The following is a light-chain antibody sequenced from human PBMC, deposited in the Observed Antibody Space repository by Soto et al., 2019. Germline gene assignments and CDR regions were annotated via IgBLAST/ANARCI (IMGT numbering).Light chain of an antibody. J-gene: IGKJ1*01. CDR3: HQYGSSSAA. CDR2: DAS. V-gene: IGKV3-20*01. Sequence: ENVLTQSHGTLSLSPGERATVSCRPSQNVNNNYLVWYQQRPGQTPRLLIYDASSRATGIPDRISGSGSGTDFTLTISRLEPEDFAVYYCHQYGSSSAAFGQGTKVDIK. CDR1: QNVNNNY.